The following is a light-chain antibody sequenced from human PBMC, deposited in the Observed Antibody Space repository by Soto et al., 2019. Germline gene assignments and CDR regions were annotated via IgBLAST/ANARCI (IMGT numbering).Light chain of an antibody. CDR1: QSVSSNY. J-gene: IGKJ5*01. V-gene: IGKV3-20*01. CDR2: GAS. CDR3: QQYGSSIT. Sequence: EIVLTQSPGTLSLSPGDRVTLSCRASQSVSSNYLAWYQQKPGQAPRLLIYGASSRATGIPDRFSGSGSGTDFTLTISRLDPEDFAVYYCQQYGSSITFGQGTRLEIK.